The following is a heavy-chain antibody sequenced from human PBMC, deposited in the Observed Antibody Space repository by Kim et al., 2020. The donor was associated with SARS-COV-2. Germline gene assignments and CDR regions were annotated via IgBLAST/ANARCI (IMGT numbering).Heavy chain of an antibody. D-gene: IGHD3-22*01. J-gene: IGHJ3*02. CDR2: IFYIGST. Sequence: SETLSLTCTVSAGSISSGGYYWSWIRQHPGKGLEWIGYIFYIGSTSYNPSLKSRVSISIDTSKNQFSLKLNSVTAADTAVYYCARVYDSSASGPVDIWGQGTMVTVSS. CDR3: ARVYDSSASGPVDI. CDR1: AGSISSGGYY. V-gene: IGHV4-31*03.